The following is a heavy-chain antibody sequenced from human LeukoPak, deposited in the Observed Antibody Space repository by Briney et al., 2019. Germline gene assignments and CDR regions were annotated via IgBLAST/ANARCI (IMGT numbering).Heavy chain of an antibody. V-gene: IGHV4-4*07. Sequence: NPSETLSLTCTVSGGSISDYYWNWIRQPAGKGLDWIGRIYASGSTNYNPSLRSRVTISVDKSKNQFSLKLTSATAADTAVCYCARSYLGGTYYDWFDPWGQGTLVTVSS. CDR3: ARSYLGGTYYDWFDP. CDR2: IYASGST. J-gene: IGHJ5*02. CDR1: GGSISDYY. D-gene: IGHD1-26*01.